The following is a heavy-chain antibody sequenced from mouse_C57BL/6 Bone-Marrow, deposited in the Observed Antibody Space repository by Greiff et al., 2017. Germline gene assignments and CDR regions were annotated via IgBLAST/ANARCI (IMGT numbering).Heavy chain of an antibody. J-gene: IGHJ2*01. CDR3: TRVLLGFDY. Sequence: LQESGEGLVKPGGSLKLSCAASGFTFSSYAMSWVRQTPEKRLEWVAYISSGGDYIYYADTVKGRFTISRDNARNTLYLQMSSLKSEDTAMYYCTRVLLGFDYWGQGTTLTVSS. D-gene: IGHD4-1*01. CDR1: GFTFSSYA. CDR2: ISSGGDYI. V-gene: IGHV5-9-1*02.